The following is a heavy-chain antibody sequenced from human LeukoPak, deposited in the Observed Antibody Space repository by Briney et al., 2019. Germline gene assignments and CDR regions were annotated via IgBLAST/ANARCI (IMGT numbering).Heavy chain of an antibody. V-gene: IGHV4-34*01. CDR2: INHSGSP. D-gene: IGHD1-7*01. CDR1: GGSFTGYY. Sequence: SETLSLTCAVYGGSFTGYYWSWIRRPPGKGLEWIGEINHSGSPTYNPSLKSRVTISIDTSKKHFSLNLSSVTAADTAVYYCARGSWDWNYDFDYWGQGTLVTVSS. CDR3: ARGSWDWNYDFDY. J-gene: IGHJ4*02.